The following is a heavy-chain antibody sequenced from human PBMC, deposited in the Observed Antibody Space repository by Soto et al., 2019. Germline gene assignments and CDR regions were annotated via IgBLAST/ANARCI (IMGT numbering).Heavy chain of an antibody. CDR2: VYYSGST. CDR1: VGSLSSEQYY. D-gene: IGHD2-21*01. V-gene: IGHV4-31*03. Sequence: LSLPCSVSVGSLSSEQYYWCWLRLAPGKGLEWIRYVYYSGSTNYNPSLKSRVTISVDTSKNQFSLKLSSVTAADTAVYYCAASCVGCGGFNYYGMDVWGHGATVTVS. J-gene: IGHJ6*02. CDR3: AASCVGCGGFNYYGMDV.